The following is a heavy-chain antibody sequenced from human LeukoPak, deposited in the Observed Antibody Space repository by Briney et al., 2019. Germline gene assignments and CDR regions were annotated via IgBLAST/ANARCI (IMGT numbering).Heavy chain of an antibody. CDR2: IYSGGST. CDR3: ARESGGVRGYFDY. J-gene: IGHJ4*02. V-gene: IGHV3-66*01. Sequence: GRSLRLSCAASGFTVSSNYMSWVRQAPGKGLEWVSVIYSGGSTYYADSVKGRFTISRDNSKNTLYLQMNSLRAEDTAVYYCARESGGVRGYFDYWGQGTLVTVSS. CDR1: GFTVSSNY. D-gene: IGHD2-8*02.